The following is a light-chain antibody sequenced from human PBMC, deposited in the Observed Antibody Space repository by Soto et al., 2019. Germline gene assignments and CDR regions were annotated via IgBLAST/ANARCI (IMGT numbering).Light chain of an antibody. Sequence: EIVLTQSTGTLSLSPGERATLSCRASQSVSSSYLAWYQQKPGQAPRLLIYGASSRGTGIPDRFSGSGSGTDFTLSISRLEPEDFAVYYCQQYGSSPRVTFGGGTKVEIK. CDR1: QSVSSSY. J-gene: IGKJ4*01. CDR2: GAS. V-gene: IGKV3-20*01. CDR3: QQYGSSPRVT.